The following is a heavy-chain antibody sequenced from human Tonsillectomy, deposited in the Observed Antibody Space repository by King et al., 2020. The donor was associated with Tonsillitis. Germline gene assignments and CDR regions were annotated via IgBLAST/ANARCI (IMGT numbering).Heavy chain of an antibody. CDR1: GFTFSGYT. D-gene: IGHD3-9*01. J-gene: IGHJ6*02. V-gene: IGHV3-21*01. CDR2: ISSTSSYK. Sequence: VQLVESGGGLVKPGGSLRLSCAASGFTFSGYTMNWVRQAPGKGLEWVSSISSTSSYKYYADSLKGRFTISRDNAKNSLYLQMISLRVEDTAVYYCAREAFRYDILTGFYGLDVWGQGTTVTVSS. CDR3: AREAFRYDILTGFYGLDV.